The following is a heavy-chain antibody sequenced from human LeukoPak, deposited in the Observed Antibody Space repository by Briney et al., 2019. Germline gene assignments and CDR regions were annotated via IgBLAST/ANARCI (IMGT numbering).Heavy chain of an antibody. CDR2: ISHSGST. CDR1: GGSISSSSYY. V-gene: IGHV4-39*07. Sequence: SETLSLTCTVSGGSISSSSYYWGWIRQPPGKGLEWIGSISHSGSTYYNASLKSRVRISVDTSKNQFSLKLSSVTAADTAVYSCARVFSLFYHGSGWVDYWGQGTLVTVSS. CDR3: ARVFSLFYHGSGWVDY. D-gene: IGHD3-10*01. J-gene: IGHJ4*02.